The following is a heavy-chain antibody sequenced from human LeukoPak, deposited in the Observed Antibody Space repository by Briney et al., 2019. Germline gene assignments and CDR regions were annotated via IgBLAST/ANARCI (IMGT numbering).Heavy chain of an antibody. J-gene: IGHJ4*02. D-gene: IGHD1-26*01. CDR2: INTDGSST. V-gene: IGHV3-74*01. CDR3: ARDVSRSSTPYYFDY. Sequence: GGSLRLSCAASGFTFSSYWMHWVRQAPGKGLVWVSRINTDGSSTSYADSVKGRFTISRDNAKNTLYLQMNSLRAEDTAVYYCARDVSRSSTPYYFDYWGQGTLVTVSS. CDR1: GFTFSSYW.